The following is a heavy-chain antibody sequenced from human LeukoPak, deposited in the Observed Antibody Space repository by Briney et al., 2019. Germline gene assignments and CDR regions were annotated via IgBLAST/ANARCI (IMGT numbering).Heavy chain of an antibody. J-gene: IGHJ4*02. V-gene: IGHV1-24*01. CDR1: GYTLTELS. Sequence: ASVKVSCKVSGYTLTELSMHWVRQPPGKGLEWMGGFDPEDGETIYAQKFQGRVTMTEDTSTDTAYMELSSLRSEDTAVYYCATALSSRMITFGGVIVYAPDYWGQGTLVTVSS. CDR2: FDPEDGET. CDR3: ATALSSRMITFGGVIVYAPDY. D-gene: IGHD3-16*02.